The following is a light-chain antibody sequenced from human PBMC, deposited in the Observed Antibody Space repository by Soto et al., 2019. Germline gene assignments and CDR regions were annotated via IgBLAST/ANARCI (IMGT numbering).Light chain of an antibody. CDR1: QSVSSAS. J-gene: IGKJ1*01. CDR2: AAA. CDR3: QQYGSSSTWT. Sequence: EIVLTQSPGTLSLSPGERATLSCRASQSVSSASLAWYQHKPGQPPTLLIYAAASRVTGIPDRFSGSGSGTYFTLTISRLEPEDFAVYYCQQYGSSSTWTFGQGTKVEIK. V-gene: IGKV3-20*01.